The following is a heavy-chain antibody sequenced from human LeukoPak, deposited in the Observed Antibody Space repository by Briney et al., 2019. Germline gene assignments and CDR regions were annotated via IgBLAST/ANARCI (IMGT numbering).Heavy chain of an antibody. V-gene: IGHV3-23*01. Sequence: GGSLRLSCAASGFTFSTYAMSWVRQAPGKGLEWVSAISGSGGSTYYADSVKGRFTVSRDDSKNTLYLQMNSLRADDTAVYYCAKDGTSYYYIYYWGQGTLVTVSS. D-gene: IGHD2/OR15-2a*01. J-gene: IGHJ4*02. CDR2: ISGSGGST. CDR3: AKDGTSYYYIYY. CDR1: GFTFSTYA.